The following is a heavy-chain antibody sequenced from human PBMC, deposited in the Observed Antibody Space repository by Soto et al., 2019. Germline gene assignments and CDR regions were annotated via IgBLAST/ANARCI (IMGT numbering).Heavy chain of an antibody. CDR1: GGSISRSNW. Sequence: TLSLTCPVSGGSISRSNWRSWGRQPPGKGLEWIGEIYHSGSTNYNPSLKSRVTISVDKSKNQFSLKLSSVTAADTAVYYCARALAVADAFDIWGQGTMVTVSS. D-gene: IGHD6-19*01. CDR2: IYHSGST. V-gene: IGHV4-4*02. CDR3: ARALAVADAFDI. J-gene: IGHJ3*02.